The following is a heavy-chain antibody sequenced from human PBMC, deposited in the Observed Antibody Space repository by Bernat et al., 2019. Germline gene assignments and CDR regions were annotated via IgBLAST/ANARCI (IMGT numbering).Heavy chain of an antibody. CDR2: ISYDGSNT. D-gene: IGHD3-22*01. CDR1: GFTVSSNY. J-gene: IGHJ3*01. Sequence: VQLVESGGGLIQPGGSLRLSCAASGFTVSSNYMSWVRQAPGKGLEWVAVISYDGSNTYYVDSVKGRFTISRDNSKNTLYLQMNSLRAEDTAVYYCAREGTSGSYYDSSGNHGGAFDFWGQGTMVTVSS. V-gene: IGHV3-30*03. CDR3: AREGTSGSYYDSSGNHGGAFDF.